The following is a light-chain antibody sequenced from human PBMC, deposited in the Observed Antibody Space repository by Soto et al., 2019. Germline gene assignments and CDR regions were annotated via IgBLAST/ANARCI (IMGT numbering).Light chain of an antibody. V-gene: IGLV2-14*01. CDR2: NVY. Sequence: QSALTQPASVSGSPGQSITISCTGTSSDVGGYNYVSWYQQHPGKAPKLMIYNVYDRPSGISYRFSGSKSGNTASLTISGLRGEDEADYYCSAYTVSRTYVFGTGTKGTVL. J-gene: IGLJ1*01. CDR1: SSDVGGYNY. CDR3: SAYTVSRTYV.